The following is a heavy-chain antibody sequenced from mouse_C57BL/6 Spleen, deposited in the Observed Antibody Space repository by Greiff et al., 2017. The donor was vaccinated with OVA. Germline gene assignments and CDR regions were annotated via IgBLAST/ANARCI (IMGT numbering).Heavy chain of an antibody. Sequence: VQLVESGPELVKPGASVKISCKASGYAFSSSWMNWVKQRPGKGLEWIGRIYPGDGDTNYNGKFKGKATLTADKSSSTAYMQLSSLTSEDSAVYFCARENDYYGSSPYWGQGTLVTVSA. CDR3: ARENDYYGSSPY. CDR2: IYPGDGDT. CDR1: GYAFSSSW. J-gene: IGHJ3*01. D-gene: IGHD1-1*01. V-gene: IGHV1-82*01.